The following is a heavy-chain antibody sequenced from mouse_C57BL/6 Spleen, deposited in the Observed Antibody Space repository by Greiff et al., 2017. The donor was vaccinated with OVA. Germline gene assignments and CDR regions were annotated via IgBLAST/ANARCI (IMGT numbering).Heavy chain of an antibody. CDR2: IDPETGGT. CDR3: TPITTVVGFDY. D-gene: IGHD1-1*01. J-gene: IGHJ2*01. Sequence: QVQLKESGAELVRPGASVTLSCKASGYTFTDYEMHWVKQTPVHGLEWIGAIDPETGGTAYNQKFKGKAILTADKSSSTAYMELRSLTSEDSAVYYCTPITTVVGFDYWGQGTTLTVSS. V-gene: IGHV1-15*01. CDR1: GYTFTDYE.